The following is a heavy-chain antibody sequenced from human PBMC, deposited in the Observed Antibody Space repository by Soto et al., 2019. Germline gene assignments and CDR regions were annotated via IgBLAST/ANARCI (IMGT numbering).Heavy chain of an antibody. J-gene: IGHJ4*02. CDR2: IDHDGPT. V-gene: IGHV3-74*01. CDR1: GFIFSNYW. Sequence: EVQLVESGGGLVQPGGSLRLSCAGSGFIFSNYWMHWVRQAPGKGLEWVSRIDHDGPTDYAASVWGRFTFSRDNAENTLYLQMNSLRPEDTAVYYCVRDSHGDYWGQGTLVTVSS. CDR3: VRDSHGDY.